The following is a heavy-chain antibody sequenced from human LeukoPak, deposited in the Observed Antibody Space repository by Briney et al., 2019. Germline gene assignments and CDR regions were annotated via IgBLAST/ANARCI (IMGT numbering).Heavy chain of an antibody. CDR1: GFTFSSYS. V-gene: IGHV3-21*01. Sequence: PGGSLRLSCAASGFTFSSYSMNWVRQAPGKGLEWVSSISSSSSYIYYADSVKGRFTISRDNAKNSLYLQMNSLRAEDTAVYYCAREMGLPDSGDYPYFDYWGQGTLVTVSS. CDR2: ISSSSSYI. D-gene: IGHD4-17*01. J-gene: IGHJ4*02. CDR3: AREMGLPDSGDYPYFDY.